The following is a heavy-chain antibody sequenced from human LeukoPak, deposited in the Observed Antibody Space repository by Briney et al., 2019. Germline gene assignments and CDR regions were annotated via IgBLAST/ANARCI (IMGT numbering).Heavy chain of an antibody. D-gene: IGHD3-22*01. J-gene: IGHJ4*02. Sequence: PGGSLRLSCAASGFTFSSYGMHWVRQAPGKGLEWVADIWYDGSNKYYADSVKGRFTISRDSSKNTLYLQMNSLRAEDTAVYYCARDVYDSSGSYYFDYWGQGTLVTVSS. CDR3: ARDVYDSSGSYYFDY. CDR2: IWYDGSNK. CDR1: GFTFSSYG. V-gene: IGHV3-33*01.